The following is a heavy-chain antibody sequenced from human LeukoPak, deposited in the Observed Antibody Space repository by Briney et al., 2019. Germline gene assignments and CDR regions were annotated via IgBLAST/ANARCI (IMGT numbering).Heavy chain of an antibody. CDR2: INHSGST. Sequence: PSETLSLTCAVYGGSLSGYYWSWIRQPPGKGLEWIGEINHSGSTNYNPSLKSRVTISVDTSKNQFSLKLSSVTAADTAVYYCARAGCSSTSCFSPLYYYYYYYMDVWGKGTTVTVSS. J-gene: IGHJ6*03. D-gene: IGHD2-2*01. V-gene: IGHV4-34*01. CDR3: ARAGCSSTSCFSPLYYYYYYYMDV. CDR1: GGSLSGYY.